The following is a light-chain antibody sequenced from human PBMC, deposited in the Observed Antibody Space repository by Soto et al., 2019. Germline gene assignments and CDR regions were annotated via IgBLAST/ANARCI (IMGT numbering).Light chain of an antibody. CDR2: GVT. V-gene: IGLV2-14*03. CDR1: HNDIGTYDY. Sequence: QSFLTQPTSVSGSPGQSITISCTGNHNDIGTYDYVSWYQQHPGRAPRLLIHGVTTRPSGISGRFSASKSGFTASLTISGLQPEDEADYYCSSFTSNRIYVFGPGTKVTVL. J-gene: IGLJ1*01. CDR3: SSFTSNRIYV.